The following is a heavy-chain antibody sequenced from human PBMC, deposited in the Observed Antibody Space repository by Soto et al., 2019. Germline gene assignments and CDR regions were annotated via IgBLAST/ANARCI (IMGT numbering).Heavy chain of an antibody. CDR1: GFTFSSYG. Sequence: QVQVVESGGGVVQPGRSLRLSCAASGFTFSSYGMHWVRQAPGKGLEWVAVIWYDGRNKYYADSVKGRFTVSRDNSKNIVYLQMNSLRAEDTAVYYCARDLGYMATTGLGGWFDPWGQGTRVTVSS. D-gene: IGHD1-1*01. V-gene: IGHV3-33*01. J-gene: IGHJ5*02. CDR2: IWYDGRNK. CDR3: ARDLGYMATTGLGGWFDP.